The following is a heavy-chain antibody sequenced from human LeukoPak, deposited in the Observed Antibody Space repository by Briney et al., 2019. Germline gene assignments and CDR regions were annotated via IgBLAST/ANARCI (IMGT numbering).Heavy chain of an antibody. Sequence: GRSLRLSCAASGFRFEDYAMHWVRQAPGKGLEWVSSINWNSDTMKYADSVKGRFTISRDNAKNSLYLQMNSLRGDDMALYYCARTDSGTYFFDYWGQGTLVTVSS. CDR2: INWNSDTM. V-gene: IGHV3-9*03. CDR1: GFRFEDYA. J-gene: IGHJ4*02. CDR3: ARTDSGTYFFDY. D-gene: IGHD1-26*01.